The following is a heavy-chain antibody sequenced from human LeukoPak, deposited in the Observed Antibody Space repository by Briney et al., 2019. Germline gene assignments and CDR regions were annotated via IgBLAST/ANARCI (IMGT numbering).Heavy chain of an antibody. CDR1: GFTFSNFG. CDR2: ISGGGDTT. V-gene: IGHV3-23*01. Sequence: PGGSLRLSCAASGFTFSNFGMSWVRQAPGRGLEWVSGISGGGDTTYYAESVKGRFTISRDNSKNTLSLQMNSLSAEDTAVYYCAKTNGYYDYWGQGTLVAVSS. J-gene: IGHJ4*02. D-gene: IGHD3-22*01. CDR3: AKTNGYYDY.